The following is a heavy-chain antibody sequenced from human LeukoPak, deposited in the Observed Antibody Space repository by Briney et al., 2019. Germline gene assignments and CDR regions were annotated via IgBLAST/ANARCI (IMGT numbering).Heavy chain of an antibody. CDR3: AKHYGSGSYYNYFHY. D-gene: IGHD3-10*01. CDR1: GFTFSSYA. V-gene: IGHV3-23*01. CDR2: ISDSGGST. J-gene: IGHJ4*02. Sequence: GGSLRLSCAASGFTFSSYALSWVRQAPGKGLEWVSAISDSGGSTYYADFVKGRFTISRDNSKHTPFLQMNSLRAEETAVYYLAKHYGSGSYYNYFHYWGQGTLDSVSS.